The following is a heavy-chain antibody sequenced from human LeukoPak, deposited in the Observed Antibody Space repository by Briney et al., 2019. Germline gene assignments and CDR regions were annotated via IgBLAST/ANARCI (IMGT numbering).Heavy chain of an antibody. CDR1: GFTFSNAW. D-gene: IGHD3-22*01. V-gene: IGHV3-15*01. CDR2: IKSKTDGGTT. Sequence: PGGSLRLSCAASGFTFSNAWMSWVRQAPGKGLEWVGRIKSKTDGGTTDYAAPVKGRFTISRDDSKNTLYLQMNSLKTEETAAYYCTTRDVVISAKFDYWGQGTLVTVSS. CDR3: TTRDVVISAKFDY. J-gene: IGHJ4*02.